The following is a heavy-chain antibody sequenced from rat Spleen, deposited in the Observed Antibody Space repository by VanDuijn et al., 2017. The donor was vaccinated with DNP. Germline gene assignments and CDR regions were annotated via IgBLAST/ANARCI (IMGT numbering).Heavy chain of an antibody. CDR2: ISTGGGST. CDR3: ARNWDLDY. V-gene: IGHV5S23*01. D-gene: IGHD3-6*01. J-gene: IGHJ2*01. Sequence: EVQLVESGGGLVQPGRSLKLSCAASGFTFSNYYMAWVRQAPTKGLEWVAYISTGGGSTYYRDSVKGRFTISRDNAKSTLYLQMSKLGSEDTAIYYCARNWDLDYWGQGVMVTVSS. CDR1: GFTFSNYY.